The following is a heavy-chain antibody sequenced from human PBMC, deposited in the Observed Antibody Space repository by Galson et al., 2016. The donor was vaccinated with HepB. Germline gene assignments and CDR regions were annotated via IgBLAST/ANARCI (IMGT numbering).Heavy chain of an antibody. J-gene: IGHJ2*01. CDR2: LYSGGAT. Sequence: CAVSGFTLRDNYMNWVRQTPGQGLAWVAVLYSGGATYYADSVRGRFTISRDNSNPLSLQMNSLKADDTAVYFCARIPTDSYHWYLDLWGRGTLVTVSS. CDR3: ARIPTDSYHWYLDL. CDR1: GFTLRDNY. V-gene: IGHV3-53*05. D-gene: IGHD1-26*01.